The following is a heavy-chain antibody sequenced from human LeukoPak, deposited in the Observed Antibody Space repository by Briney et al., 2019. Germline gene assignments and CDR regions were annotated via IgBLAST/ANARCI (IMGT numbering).Heavy chain of an antibody. CDR1: GGSMTYYY. D-gene: IGHD5-12*01. CDR3: ARQGGGYDFDY. V-gene: IGHV4-59*08. CDR2: IYHSGST. Sequence: PSETLSLTCSVSGGSMTYYYWSWIRQSPGKGLEWIGYIYHSGSTNYNPSLKSRVTISVDTSKNQFSLKLSSVTAADTAVYYCARQGGGYDFDYWGQGTLVTVSS. J-gene: IGHJ4*02.